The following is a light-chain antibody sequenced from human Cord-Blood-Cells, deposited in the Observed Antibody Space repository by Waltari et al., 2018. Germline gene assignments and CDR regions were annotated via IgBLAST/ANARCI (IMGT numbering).Light chain of an antibody. CDR2: AAS. CDR3: QQSYSTPRT. Sequence: DIQMTQSPSSLSAYVGDRVTITCRASQSISSYLNWYQQKPGKAPKLLIYAASSLQSGGPSRFSGSGSGTNFTLTISSLQPEDFATYYCQQSYSTPRTFGQGTKVEIK. V-gene: IGKV1-39*01. J-gene: IGKJ1*01. CDR1: QSISSY.